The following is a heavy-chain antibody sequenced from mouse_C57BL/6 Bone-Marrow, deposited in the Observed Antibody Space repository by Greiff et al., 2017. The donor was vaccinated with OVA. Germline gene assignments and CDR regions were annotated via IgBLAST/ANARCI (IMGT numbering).Heavy chain of an antibody. CDR3: ARSGNYYGSSSWFAY. Sequence: VQRVESGAELVKPGASVKISCKASGYTFTDYYINWVKQRPGQGLEWIGKIGPGSGSTYYNEKFKGKATLTADKSSSTAYMQLSSLTSEDSAVYFCARSGNYYGSSSWFAYWGQGTLVTVSA. D-gene: IGHD1-1*01. V-gene: IGHV1-77*01. CDR1: GYTFTDYY. J-gene: IGHJ3*01. CDR2: IGPGSGST.